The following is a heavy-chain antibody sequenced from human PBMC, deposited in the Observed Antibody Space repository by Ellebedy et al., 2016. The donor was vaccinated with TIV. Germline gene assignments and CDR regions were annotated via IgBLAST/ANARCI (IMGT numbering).Heavy chain of an antibody. Sequence: SETLSLXXTVSGDSVSSDRYYWGWIRQAPGKGLEWIGNISYTGSTYYTPSLKSRLTISIDTSKNHFSLKLTSVTAADTAVYYCARQRDLAYDSWGQGILVTVSS. D-gene: IGHD3-16*01. CDR3: ARQRDLAYDS. CDR1: GDSVSSDRYY. CDR2: ISYTGST. J-gene: IGHJ5*01. V-gene: IGHV4-39*01.